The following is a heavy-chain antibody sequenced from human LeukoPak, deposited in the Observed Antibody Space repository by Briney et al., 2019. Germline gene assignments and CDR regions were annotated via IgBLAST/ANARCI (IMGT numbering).Heavy chain of an antibody. J-gene: IGHJ5*02. CDR1: GGSINSGGYY. V-gene: IGHV4-61*08. CDR3: ASWEGNWFDP. Sequence: SQTLSLTCNVSGGSINSGGYYWNWIRQPPGKGLEWIGYIYYSGSTNYNPSLKSRVTISVDTSKNQFSLKLSSVTAADTAVYYCASWEGNWFDPWGQGTLVTVSS. CDR2: IYYSGST. D-gene: IGHD1-26*01.